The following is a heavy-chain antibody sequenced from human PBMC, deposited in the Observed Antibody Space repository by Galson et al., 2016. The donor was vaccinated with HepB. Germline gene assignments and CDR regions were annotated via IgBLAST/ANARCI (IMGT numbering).Heavy chain of an antibody. Sequence: PALVKPTQTLTLTCTFSGSSLTTHGVGVGWIRQPPGKALEWLSMIYWDGHERYSPSLKSRLTITKDTSKNQVVLTMTSMDPVDTATYYCAHSRRRGQSSGGSCSYFDSRGQGTLVPGS. D-gene: IGHD2-15*01. V-gene: IGHV2-5*02. CDR1: GSSLTTHGVG. CDR3: AHSRRRGQSSGGSCSYFDS. CDR2: IYWDGHE. J-gene: IGHJ4*01.